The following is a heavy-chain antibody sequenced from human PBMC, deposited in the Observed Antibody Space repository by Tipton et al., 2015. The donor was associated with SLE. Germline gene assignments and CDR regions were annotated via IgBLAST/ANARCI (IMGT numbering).Heavy chain of an antibody. Sequence: QLVQSGAEVRKPGSSVKVSCKASGGTFRDHTISWVRQAPGQGLEWMGGIIPIFGTANYAQKFQGRVTITADKSTSTAYMELSSLRSEDTAVYYCAKGEGTFYYYYYGMDVWGQGTTVTVSS. D-gene: IGHD1-1*01. CDR2: IIPIFGTA. J-gene: IGHJ6*02. V-gene: IGHV1-69*06. CDR1: GGTFRDHT. CDR3: AKGEGTFYYYYYGMDV.